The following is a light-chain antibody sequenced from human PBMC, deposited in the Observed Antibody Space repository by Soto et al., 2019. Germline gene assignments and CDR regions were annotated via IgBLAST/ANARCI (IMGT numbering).Light chain of an antibody. CDR3: QQYNNWPWT. V-gene: IGKV3-15*01. CDR2: GAS. Sequence: EIVMTQSPVTLSVSPGGRATLSCRASQSISDTLAWYQQKPGQAPRLLIHGASTRAPGFPAGFSGSGSGTDFTLTISSLQSEDFAVYYCQQYNNWPWTFGQGTKVEIK. J-gene: IGKJ1*01. CDR1: QSISDT.